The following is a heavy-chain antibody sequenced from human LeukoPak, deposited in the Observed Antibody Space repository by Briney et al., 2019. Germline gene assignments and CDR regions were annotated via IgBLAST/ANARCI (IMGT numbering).Heavy chain of an antibody. CDR2: VNPNSGGT. CDR1: GYTFSHLY. CDR3: ATEGYNRNSDSGWTAFYF. J-gene: IGHJ3*01. V-gene: IGHV1-2*06. Sequence: ASVTVSCRASGYTFSHLYIHWVRQAPGQGLEWMGRVNPNSGGTDYAQNFQGRIIMTRDSSITTAYVELSRLGSDDTAMYYCATEGYNRNSDSGWTAFYFWGQGTMVTVSS. D-gene: IGHD5-24*01.